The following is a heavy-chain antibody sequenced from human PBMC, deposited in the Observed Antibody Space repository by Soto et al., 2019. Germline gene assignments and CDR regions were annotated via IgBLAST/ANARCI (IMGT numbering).Heavy chain of an antibody. J-gene: IGHJ5*02. V-gene: IGHV6-1*01. CDR1: GDSVSSNSAA. CDR3: AREVDDGPNRLDP. Sequence: SQTLSLTCVISGDSVSSNSAAWNWIRQSPSRGLEWLGRTYYKSKWYNDYAVSVKSRTTVNPDTSKNQFSLHLNSVTPEDTAVYYCAREVDDGPNRLDPWGQGTLVTVYS. CDR2: TYYKSKWYN. D-gene: IGHD1-1*01.